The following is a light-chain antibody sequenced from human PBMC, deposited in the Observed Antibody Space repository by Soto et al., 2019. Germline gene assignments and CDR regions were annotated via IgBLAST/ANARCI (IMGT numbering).Light chain of an antibody. Sequence: QSVLTQPASVSGSPGQSITISCTGTSGDIGSYNRVSWYQQHPGKAPKLIIYEVTDRHSGVSNRFSGSKSGNTASLTISGLHAEDEAEYYCSSYTHINTRACVFGTGSKVAV. CDR1: SGDIGSYNR. J-gene: IGLJ1*01. CDR2: EVT. V-gene: IGLV2-14*01. CDR3: SSYTHINTRACV.